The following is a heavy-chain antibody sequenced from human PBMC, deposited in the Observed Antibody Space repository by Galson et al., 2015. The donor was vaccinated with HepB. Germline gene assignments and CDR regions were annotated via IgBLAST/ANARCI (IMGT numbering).Heavy chain of an antibody. CDR3: ARVHPEYTSGWYRQALYYFDS. D-gene: IGHD6-19*01. V-gene: IGHV3-23*01. CDR1: GGSISSNN. J-gene: IGHJ4*02. CDR2: ITPSGDNT. Sequence: ETLSLTCAVSGGSISSNNWWSWVRQSPGKGLEWVSAITPSGDNTYSADSVKGRFTISRDNSKNTLFLQKTGLTADDTAIYYCARVHPEYTSGWYRQALYYFDSWGQGTLVAVSS.